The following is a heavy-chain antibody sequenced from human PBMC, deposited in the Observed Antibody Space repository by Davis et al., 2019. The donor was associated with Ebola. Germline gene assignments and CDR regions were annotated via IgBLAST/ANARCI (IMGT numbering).Heavy chain of an antibody. V-gene: IGHV3-23*01. CDR1: GFTFTTYA. J-gene: IGHJ4*02. Sequence: PGGSLRLSCAASGFTFTTYALSWVRQAPGKGLEWVSAINTSGSYTFYADSVKGRFTISRDNSKSTLYLQVDSLRADDTAIYYCAKDVPSTYWGQGTLVTVSS. CDR2: INTSGSYT. D-gene: IGHD5/OR15-5a*01. CDR3: AKDVPSTY.